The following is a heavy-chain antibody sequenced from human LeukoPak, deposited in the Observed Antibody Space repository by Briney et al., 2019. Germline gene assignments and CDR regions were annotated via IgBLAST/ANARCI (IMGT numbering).Heavy chain of an antibody. D-gene: IGHD3-10*01. V-gene: IGHV3-48*02. Sequence: GGSLRLSCAASGFTFSSYSMNWVRQVPGRGLEWVSSISTSTTPIEYADSVKGRFTISRDNARNSLYLQMNSLRDEDTAVYFCARGGYYFGSGSDTGDYWGQGTLVTVSS. CDR2: ISTSTTPI. CDR1: GFTFSSYS. CDR3: ARGGYYFGSGSDTGDY. J-gene: IGHJ4*02.